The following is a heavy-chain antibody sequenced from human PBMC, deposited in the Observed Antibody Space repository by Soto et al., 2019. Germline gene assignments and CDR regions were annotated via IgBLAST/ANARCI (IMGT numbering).Heavy chain of an antibody. CDR1: GDSINSSQW. CDR2: ISHSGST. CDR3: AARHFWSGPWTHTRLDY. J-gene: IGHJ4*02. Sequence: ASETLSLTCAVSGDSINSSQWCDWVRQPPGKGLEWIGQISHSGSTNYNPSLTSRVTISVDKSKNHFSLKLTSVTAADTAVYYCAARHFWSGPWTHTRLDYWGQGTLVTVSS. D-gene: IGHD3-3*02. V-gene: IGHV4-4*02.